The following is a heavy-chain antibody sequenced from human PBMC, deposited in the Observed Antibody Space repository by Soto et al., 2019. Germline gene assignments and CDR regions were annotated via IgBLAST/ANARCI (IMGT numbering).Heavy chain of an antibody. Sequence: EVQLVESGGGLVKPGGSLRLSCVASGFTFSNTWMSWVRQAPGKGLEWVGRVKSKIDGGTTDYAAPVKGRFTISRDDSKNTIYLQMNSLKTEDTAVYYCTAVDSSPTYWGQGTLVTVSS. CDR3: TAVDSSPTY. D-gene: IGHD5-18*01. CDR2: VKSKIDGGTT. J-gene: IGHJ4*02. V-gene: IGHV3-15*01. CDR1: GFTFSNTW.